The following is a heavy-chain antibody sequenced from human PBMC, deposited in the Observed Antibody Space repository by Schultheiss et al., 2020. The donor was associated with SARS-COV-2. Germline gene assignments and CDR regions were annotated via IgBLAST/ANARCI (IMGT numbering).Heavy chain of an antibody. Sequence: GGSLRLSCAASGFTVSSNYMSWVRQAPGKGLEWVSAISGSGGSTYYADSVKGRFTISRDNSKNTLYLQMNSLRAEDTAVYYCARDTAMGYDSDYWGQGTLVTVSS. CDR3: ARDTAMGYDSDY. CDR1: GFTVSSNY. J-gene: IGHJ4*02. CDR2: ISGSGGST. D-gene: IGHD5-18*01. V-gene: IGHV3-66*02.